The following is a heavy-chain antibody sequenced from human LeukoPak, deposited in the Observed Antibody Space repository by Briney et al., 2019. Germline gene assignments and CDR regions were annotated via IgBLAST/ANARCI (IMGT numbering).Heavy chain of an antibody. Sequence: GGSLRLSCAASGFTFDDYAMHWVRQAPGKGLEWVSGISWNSGSIGYADSVKGRFTISRDNAKNTLYLQMNSLRAEDTAVYYCARTGGSLFDYWGQGTLVTVSS. CDR2: ISWNSGSI. CDR3: ARTGGSLFDY. V-gene: IGHV3-9*01. J-gene: IGHJ4*02. CDR1: GFTFDDYA. D-gene: IGHD1-26*01.